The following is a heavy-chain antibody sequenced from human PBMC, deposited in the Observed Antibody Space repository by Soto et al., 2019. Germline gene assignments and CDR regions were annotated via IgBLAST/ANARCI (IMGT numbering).Heavy chain of an antibody. CDR1: GFGFSAYE. J-gene: IGHJ5*02. CDR3: ARVSSWFGP. V-gene: IGHV3-48*03. Sequence: SLRLSCAASGFGFSAYEMTWVRQAPGKGLEWLSYIDSSSNTIYYADSVQGRFTISRDNAKRSLYLQMNSLRPEDTALYYCARVSSWFGPWGQGALVTVSS. CDR2: IDSSSNTI.